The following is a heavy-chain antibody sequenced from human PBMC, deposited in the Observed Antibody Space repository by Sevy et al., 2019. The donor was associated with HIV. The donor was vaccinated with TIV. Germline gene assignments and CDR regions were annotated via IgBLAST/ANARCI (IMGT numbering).Heavy chain of an antibody. CDR1: GDSFRGADYY. CDR2: INDLGRT. D-gene: IGHD3-10*01. V-gene: IGHV4-30-4*01. CDR3: ARRPDTILRGGFDP. J-gene: IGHJ5*02. Sequence: SETLSLTCTVSGDSFRGADYYWSWIRQSPTRGLEWLGYINDLGRTFYNPSFQSRLTMSIATSKKQFSLSLISVTAADTAVYYSARRPDTILRGGFDPWGQGALVTVSS.